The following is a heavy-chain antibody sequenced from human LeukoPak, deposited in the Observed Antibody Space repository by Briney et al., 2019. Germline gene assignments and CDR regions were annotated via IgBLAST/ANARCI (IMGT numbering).Heavy chain of an antibody. CDR3: ARDRDYGGNSLAPVDY. CDR1: GYTFTGYY. CDR2: INPNSGGT. J-gene: IGHJ4*02. Sequence: ASVKVSCKASGYTFTGYYMHWVRQAPGQGLEWVGWINPNSGGTNYAQKFQGRVTMTRDTSISTAYMELSRLRSDDTAVYYCARDRDYGGNSLAPVDYWGQGTLVTVSS. V-gene: IGHV1-2*02. D-gene: IGHD4-23*01.